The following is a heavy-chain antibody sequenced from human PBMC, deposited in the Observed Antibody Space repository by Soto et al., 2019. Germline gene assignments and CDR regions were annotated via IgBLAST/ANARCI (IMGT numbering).Heavy chain of an antibody. Sequence: ASVKVTCKASGYTFTSYGISWLRQAPGQGHEWMGWISAYNGNTNYAQKLQGRVTMTTDTSTSTAYMELRSLRSDDTAVYYCARDLAVTAITIFGVVIKDHDALDIWG. CDR1: GYTFTSYG. CDR2: ISAYNGNT. V-gene: IGHV1-18*04. CDR3: ARDLAVTAITIFGVVIKDHDALDI. D-gene: IGHD3-3*01. J-gene: IGHJ3*02.